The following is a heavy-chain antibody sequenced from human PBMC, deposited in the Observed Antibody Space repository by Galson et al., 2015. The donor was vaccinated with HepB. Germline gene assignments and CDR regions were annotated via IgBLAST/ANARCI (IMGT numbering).Heavy chain of an antibody. D-gene: IGHD3-10*01. V-gene: IGHV1-69*04. CDR1: GGTFSSYA. CDR3: ARECFGDSNWFDP. Sequence: SVKVSCKASGGTFSSYAISWVRQAPGQGLEWMGRIIPILGIANYAQKFQGRVTITADKSTSTAYMELSSLRSEDTAVYYCARECFGDSNWFDPWGQGTLVTVSS. CDR2: IIPILGIA. J-gene: IGHJ5*02.